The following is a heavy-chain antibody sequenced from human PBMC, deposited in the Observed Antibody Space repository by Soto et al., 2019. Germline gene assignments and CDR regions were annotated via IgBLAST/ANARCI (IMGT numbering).Heavy chain of an antibody. CDR3: ARHPVLRFLEWLLSSTYHSYGMDV. D-gene: IGHD3-3*01. V-gene: IGHV5-51*01. Sequence: PGESLKISCKGSGYSFTSYWIGWVRQMPGKGLEWMGIIYPGDSDTRYSPSFQGQVTISADKSISTAYLQWSSLKASDTALYYCARHPVLRFLEWLLSSTYHSYGMDVWGKGSTVTVSS. CDR1: GYSFTSYW. CDR2: IYPGDSDT. J-gene: IGHJ6*04.